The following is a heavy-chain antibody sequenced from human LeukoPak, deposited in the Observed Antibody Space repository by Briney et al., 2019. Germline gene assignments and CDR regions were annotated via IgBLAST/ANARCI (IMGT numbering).Heavy chain of an antibody. CDR2: LPPDELGI. D-gene: IGHD6-6*01. CDR3: VGTIASRGSEY. CDR1: GFTFSSYA. Sequence: GGSLRLSCAASGFTFSSYAMHWVRQAPGMGLVWVSRLPPDELGIIYADSVKGRFTVSRDNAKNTVYLQMNNLRVDDTAMYYCVGTIASRGSEYWGQGALVTVSS. J-gene: IGHJ4*02. V-gene: IGHV3-74*01.